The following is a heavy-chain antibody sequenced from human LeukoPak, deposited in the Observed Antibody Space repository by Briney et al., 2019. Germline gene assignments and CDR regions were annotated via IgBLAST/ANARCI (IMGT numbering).Heavy chain of an antibody. CDR3: ARTYYDILTGSYYFDY. Sequence: SETLSLTCTVSGGSIGSYYWSWIRQPPGKGLEWIGYIYYSGSTNYNPSLKSRVTISVDTSKNQFSLKLSSVTAADTAVYYCARTYYDILTGSYYFDYWGQGTLVTVSS. J-gene: IGHJ4*02. CDR1: GGSIGSYY. V-gene: IGHV4-59*01. D-gene: IGHD3-9*01. CDR2: IYYSGST.